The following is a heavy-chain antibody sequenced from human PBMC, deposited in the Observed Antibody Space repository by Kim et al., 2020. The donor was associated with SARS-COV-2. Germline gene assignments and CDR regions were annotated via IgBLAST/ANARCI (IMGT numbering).Heavy chain of an antibody. Sequence: PDSVKGRFTSSRANSKNTLYLQMNSLRVEDTALYYCAREREYGSGAYYNDYWGQGTLVTVSS. CDR3: AREREYGSGAYYNDY. D-gene: IGHD3-10*01. J-gene: IGHJ4*02. V-gene: IGHV3-66*01.